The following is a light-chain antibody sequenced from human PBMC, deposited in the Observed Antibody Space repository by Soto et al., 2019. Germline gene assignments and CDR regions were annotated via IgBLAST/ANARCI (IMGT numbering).Light chain of an antibody. CDR1: QSVSTY. V-gene: IGKV3-15*01. CDR3: QQFNNWPPWT. Sequence: EIVLTQSPATLSLSPGERATLSCRASQSVSTYVTYLVWYQQKPGQAPRLLIYGASTRAAGIPDRFSGSGSGTEFTLTISGLQSDDFAVYYCQQFNNWPPWTFGQGTKVDIK. J-gene: IGKJ1*01. CDR2: GAS.